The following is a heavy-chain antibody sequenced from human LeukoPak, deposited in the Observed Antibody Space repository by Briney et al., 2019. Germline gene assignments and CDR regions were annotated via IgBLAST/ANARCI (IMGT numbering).Heavy chain of an antibody. CDR1: GFTFSNAW. CDR3: AKDESGSSNFDY. J-gene: IGHJ4*02. V-gene: IGHV3-23*01. D-gene: IGHD1-26*01. Sequence: PGGSLRLSCAASGFTFSNAWMSWVRQAPGKGLEWVSAISGSGGSTYYADSVKGRFTISRDNSKNTLYLQMNSLRAEDTAVYYCAKDESGSSNFDYWGQGTLVTVSS. CDR2: ISGSGGST.